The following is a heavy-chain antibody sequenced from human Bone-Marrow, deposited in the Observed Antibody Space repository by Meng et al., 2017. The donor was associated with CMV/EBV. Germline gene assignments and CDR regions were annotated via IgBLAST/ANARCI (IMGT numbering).Heavy chain of an antibody. D-gene: IGHD2-2*01. J-gene: IGHJ4*01. CDR1: GGTFSSYA. Sequence: SVKVSCKASGGTFSSYAISWVRQAPGQGLEWMGGIIPILGIANYAQKFQGRVTITADKSTSTAYMELSSLRSEDTAVYYCATQEAWEEYQLLPPDYWGHGKRVTGSS. CDR3: ATQEAWEEYQLLPPDY. V-gene: IGHV1-69*10. CDR2: IIPILGIA.